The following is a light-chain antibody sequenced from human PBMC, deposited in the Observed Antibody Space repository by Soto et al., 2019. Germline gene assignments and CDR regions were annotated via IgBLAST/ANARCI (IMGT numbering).Light chain of an antibody. CDR3: TSYTTSSPYLV. CDR1: SSDVGGYNY. V-gene: IGLV2-14*03. Sequence: QSALTQPASVSGSPGQSITISCTGTSSDVGGYNYVSWYQHHPGKAPKLMSYDVTNRPSGVSNRFSGSKSCNTASLTISGLQAEDEADYYCTSYTTSSPYLVFGGGTKLTVL. CDR2: DVT. J-gene: IGLJ3*02.